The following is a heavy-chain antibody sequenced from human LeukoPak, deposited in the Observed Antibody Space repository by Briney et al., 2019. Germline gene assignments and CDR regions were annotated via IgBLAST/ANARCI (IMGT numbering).Heavy chain of an antibody. V-gene: IGHV1-24*01. Sequence: ASVKVSCKVSGYTLTELSMHWVRQAPGKRLEWMGGFDPEDGETIYAQKFQGRVTMTEDTSTDTAYMELSSLRSEDTAVYYCATLLQGDSSGYYFDYWGQGTLVTVSS. D-gene: IGHD3-22*01. CDR2: FDPEDGET. CDR3: ATLLQGDSSGYYFDY. CDR1: GYTLTELS. J-gene: IGHJ4*02.